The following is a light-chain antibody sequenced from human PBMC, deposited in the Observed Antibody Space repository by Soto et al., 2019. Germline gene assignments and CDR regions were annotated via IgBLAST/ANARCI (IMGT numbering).Light chain of an antibody. CDR2: KAS. CDR3: QQYNTYPLI. Sequence: DIPMTQSPSTLSASLGDRVTITCRASQSISSWLAWYQQKPGKAPKLLIQKASSLESGVPSRFSGSGSGTEFTLTISSLQPDDFATYYCQQYNTYPLIFGGGTKVEIK. J-gene: IGKJ4*01. V-gene: IGKV1-5*03. CDR1: QSISSW.